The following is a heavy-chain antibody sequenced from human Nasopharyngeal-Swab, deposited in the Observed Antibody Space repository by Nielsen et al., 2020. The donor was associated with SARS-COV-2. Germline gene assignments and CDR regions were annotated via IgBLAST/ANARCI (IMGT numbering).Heavy chain of an antibody. CDR3: ARRAGSGWYGY. V-gene: IGHV4-59*01. CDR2: IYYSGST. J-gene: IGHJ4*02. Sequence: SETLSLTCTVSGGSISSYYWSWIRQPPGKGLEWIGYIYYSGSTNYNPSLKNRVTISVDTSKNQFSLKLSSVTAADTAVYYCARRAGSGWYGYWGQGTLVTVSS. D-gene: IGHD6-19*01. CDR1: GGSISSYY.